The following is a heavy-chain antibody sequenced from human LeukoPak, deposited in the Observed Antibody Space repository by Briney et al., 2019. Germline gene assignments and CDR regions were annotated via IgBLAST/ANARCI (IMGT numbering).Heavy chain of an antibody. CDR1: GYTLTEFS. CDR3: ASSVDLVANYYFDH. CDR2: FDPEDGET. Sequence: ASVKVSCKVSGYTLTEFSMHWVRQASGKGLEWMGGFDPEDGETIYAQKFQGRVTITEDTSTDTAHLELSSLRSEDTAVYYCASSVDLVANYYFDHWGQRTLVTVSS. J-gene: IGHJ4*02. V-gene: IGHV1-24*01. D-gene: IGHD5-12*01.